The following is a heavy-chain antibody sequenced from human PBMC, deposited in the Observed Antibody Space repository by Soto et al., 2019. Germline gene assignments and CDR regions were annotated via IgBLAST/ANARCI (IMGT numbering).Heavy chain of an antibody. V-gene: IGHV4-4*07. Sequence: SETLSLTCTVSGGSISSYYWSWIRQPDGKGLEWIGRIYTSGSTNYNPSLKSRVTMSVDTSKNQFSLKLSSVTAADTAVYYCARCYYDSSGYFAGYYYYGMDVWGQGTTVTVSS. CDR3: ARCYYDSSGYFAGYYYYGMDV. D-gene: IGHD3-22*01. CDR2: IYTSGST. J-gene: IGHJ6*02. CDR1: GGSISSYY.